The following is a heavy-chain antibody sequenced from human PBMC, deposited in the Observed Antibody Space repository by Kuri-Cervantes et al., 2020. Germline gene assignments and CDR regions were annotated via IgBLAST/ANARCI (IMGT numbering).Heavy chain of an antibody. D-gene: IGHD3-16*02. Sequence: SVKVSCKASGGTFSSYAISWVRQAPGQGLEWMGGIIPILGTANYAQKFQGRVTITADESTSTAYMELSSLRSEDTAVYYCARAIGMGTYYYYGMDVWGQGTTVTVSS. J-gene: IGHJ6*02. V-gene: IGHV1-69*13. CDR2: IIPILGTA. CDR3: ARAIGMGTYYYYGMDV. CDR1: GGTFSSYA.